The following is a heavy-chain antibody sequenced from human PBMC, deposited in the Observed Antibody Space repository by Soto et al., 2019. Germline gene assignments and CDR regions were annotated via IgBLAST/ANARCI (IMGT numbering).Heavy chain of an antibody. J-gene: IGHJ5*02. V-gene: IGHV1-69*12. Sequence: QVQLVQSGAEVKKPGSSVKVSCKASGGTFSSYAISWVRQAPGQGLEWMGGIIPIFGRANYAQKFQGRVTITADESMSAVYMELSSMSSEETAVYYCVREVVVAATDWFNPWGQGTLVTVSS. CDR3: VREVVVAATDWFNP. CDR1: GGTFSSYA. CDR2: IIPIFGRA. D-gene: IGHD2-15*01.